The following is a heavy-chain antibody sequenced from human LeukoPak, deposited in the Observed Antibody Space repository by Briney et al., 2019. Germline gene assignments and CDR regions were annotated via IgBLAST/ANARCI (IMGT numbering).Heavy chain of an antibody. J-gene: IGHJ6*03. CDR3: AKSKSHYYYYYMDV. CDR2: IYSGGST. Sequence: GGSLRLSCAASGFTVSSNYMTWVRQAPGKGLEWVSVIYSGGSTYYADSVKGRFTISRDNSKNTLYLQMNSLRAEDTAVYYCAKSKSHYYYYYMDVWGKGTTVTVSS. V-gene: IGHV3-66*01. CDR1: GFTVSSNY.